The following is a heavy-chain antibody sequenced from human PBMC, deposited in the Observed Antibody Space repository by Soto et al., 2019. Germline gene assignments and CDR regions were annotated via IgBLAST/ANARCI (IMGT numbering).Heavy chain of an antibody. CDR1: GYSFISYW. Sequence: EVQLVQSGAEVKKPGESLRISCKGSGYSFISYWISWVRQMPGKGLEWMGRIDPSDSYTNYSPSFQGHVTISADKSISTAYLQWSSLKASDTAMYYCARHHAPDYYDSGGYYDEWGQGTLVTVSS. CDR3: ARHHAPDYYDSGGYYDE. D-gene: IGHD3-22*01. V-gene: IGHV5-10-1*03. J-gene: IGHJ4*02. CDR2: IDPSDSYT.